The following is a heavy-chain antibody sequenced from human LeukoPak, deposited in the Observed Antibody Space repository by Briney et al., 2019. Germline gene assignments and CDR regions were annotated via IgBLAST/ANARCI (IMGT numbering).Heavy chain of an antibody. Sequence: PSETLSLTCTVSGGSISSYYWSWIRQPPGKGLEWIGSIYYSGSTYYNPSLKSRVTISVDTSKNQFSLKLSSVTAADTAVYYCARRDYAFDIWGQGTMVTVSS. CDR2: IYYSGST. D-gene: IGHD3/OR15-3a*01. CDR3: ARRDYAFDI. J-gene: IGHJ3*02. CDR1: GGSISSYY. V-gene: IGHV4-59*05.